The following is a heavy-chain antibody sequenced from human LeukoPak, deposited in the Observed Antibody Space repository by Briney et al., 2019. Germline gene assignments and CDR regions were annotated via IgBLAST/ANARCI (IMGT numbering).Heavy chain of an antibody. J-gene: IGHJ3*02. CDR2: IIPVLGMS. V-gene: IGHV1-69*02. D-gene: IGHD6-13*01. CDR3: AAPRGSSSWRHAFDI. Sequence: SVKVSCKSSGGTFSSYSISWVRQAPGQGLEWMGRIIPVLGMSNYAQNFQGRVTITADKSTSTAYMELSSLRSEDTAVYYCAAPRGSSSWRHAFDIWGQGTMVTVSS. CDR1: GGTFSSYS.